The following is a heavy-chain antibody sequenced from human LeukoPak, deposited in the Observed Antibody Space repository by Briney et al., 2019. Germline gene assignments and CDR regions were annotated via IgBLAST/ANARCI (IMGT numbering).Heavy chain of an antibody. V-gene: IGHV3-48*01. Sequence: GGSLRLSCAASGFTFSSYSMNWVRQAPGKGLEWVSYISSSSSTIYYADSVKGRFTISRDNSANTLYLQMNSLRAEDTAVYYCAKYCGGDCFRNFDYWGQGTLVTVSS. J-gene: IGHJ4*02. CDR2: ISSSSSTI. D-gene: IGHD2-21*02. CDR1: GFTFSSYS. CDR3: AKYCGGDCFRNFDY.